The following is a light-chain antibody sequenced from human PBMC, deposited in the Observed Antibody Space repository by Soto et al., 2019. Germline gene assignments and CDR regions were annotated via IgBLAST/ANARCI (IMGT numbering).Light chain of an antibody. J-gene: IGKJ4*02. CDR3: QKYERAPK. CDR2: SAS. Sequence: HMPKSRRSHYASVGGKVPIPLRPSRGIGNALAWYQQKPGTVPKLLIHSASTLQSAVPSRFSGSGSGTDFTLTISSLQPEDVASYYCQKYERAPKFGAGTKVDI. CDR1: RGIGNA. V-gene: IGKV1-27*01.